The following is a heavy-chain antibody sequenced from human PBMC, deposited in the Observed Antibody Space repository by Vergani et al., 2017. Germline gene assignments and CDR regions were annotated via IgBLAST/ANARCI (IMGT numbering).Heavy chain of an antibody. Sequence: QVQLQESGPGLVKPSQTLSLTCTVSGGSISSGGYYWSWIRQPPGKGLEWIGYIYYSGSTNYNPSLKSRVTISVDTSKNQFSLKLSSVTAADTAVYYCARGWVDIVATIKAYYYYGMDVWGQGP. CDR3: ARGWVDIVATIKAYYYYGMDV. CDR2: IYYSGST. D-gene: IGHD5-12*01. J-gene: IGHJ6*02. CDR1: GGSISSGGYY. V-gene: IGHV4-61*08.